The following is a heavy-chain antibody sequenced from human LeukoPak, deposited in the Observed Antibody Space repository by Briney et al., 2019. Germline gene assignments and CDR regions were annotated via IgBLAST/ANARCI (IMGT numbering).Heavy chain of an antibody. CDR2: IYHSGST. CDR3: ARSPYYGSGNALFDP. Sequence: SETLSLTCTVSGYSISSGYFWGWIRQPPGKGLEWIGSIYHSGSTSYNPSLKSRLTISVDTSKNQFSLKLSSVTAADTAVYYCARSPYYGSGNALFDPWGQGTLVTVSS. D-gene: IGHD3-10*01. J-gene: IGHJ5*02. CDR1: GYSISSGYF. V-gene: IGHV4-38-2*02.